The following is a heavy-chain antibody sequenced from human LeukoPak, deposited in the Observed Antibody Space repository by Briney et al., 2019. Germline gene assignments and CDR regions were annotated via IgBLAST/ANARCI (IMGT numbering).Heavy chain of an antibody. CDR3: ARDRGGYCSGGSCYSLQH. CDR2: IWYDGSNK. CDR1: GFTFSSYG. Sequence: GGSLRLSCAASGFTFSSYGMHWVRQVPGKGLEWVAVIWYDGSNKYYADSVKGRFTISRDNSKNTLYLQMNSLRAEDTAVYYCARDRGGYCSGGSCYSLQHWGQGTLVTVSS. J-gene: IGHJ1*01. V-gene: IGHV3-33*01. D-gene: IGHD2-15*01.